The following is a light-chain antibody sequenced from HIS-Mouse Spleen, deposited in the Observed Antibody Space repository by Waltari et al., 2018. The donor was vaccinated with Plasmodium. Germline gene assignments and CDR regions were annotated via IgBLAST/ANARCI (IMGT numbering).Light chain of an antibody. Sequence: SYVLTQPPSVSVAPGQTARITCGGNNIGSKRVHWYQQKPGQAPVLVVYHDSDRPSGGPERYPGSNSGNTATLTISRVEAGDEADDYCQVWDSSSDHPVFGGGTKLTVL. CDR2: HDS. V-gene: IGLV3-21*02. J-gene: IGLJ2*01. CDR3: QVWDSSSDHPV. CDR1: NIGSKR.